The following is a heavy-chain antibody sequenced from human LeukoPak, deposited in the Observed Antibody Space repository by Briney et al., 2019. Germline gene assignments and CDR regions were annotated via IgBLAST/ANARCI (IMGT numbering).Heavy chain of an antibody. J-gene: IGHJ4*02. D-gene: IGHD6-13*01. CDR3: AKSRSGIAAAATNY. Sequence: GGSLRLSCAASGFTFSNYAMSCVRQAPGKGLEWVSGISGSGGSTYYADSVKGRFTISRDNSKNTLYLQMNSPRAEDTAIYYCAKSRSGIAAAATNYWGQGTLVTVSS. CDR2: ISGSGGST. CDR1: GFTFSNYA. V-gene: IGHV3-23*01.